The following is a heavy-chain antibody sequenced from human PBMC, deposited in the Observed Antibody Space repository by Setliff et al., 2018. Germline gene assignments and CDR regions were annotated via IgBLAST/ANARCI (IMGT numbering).Heavy chain of an antibody. CDR3: ARGQNSYHPGSWGPLYDH. V-gene: IGHV4-61*09. CDR2: WYTSGIT. D-gene: IGHD3-10*01. Sequence: LSLTCTVSGGSISGGTYYWTWIRQPAGKGLEWIGHWYTSGITNYNPPLKSQVTISVDTSKNQFSLKLSSVTAADTAVFFCARGQNSYHPGSWGPLYDHWDQGTQVTVSS. CDR1: GGSISGGTYY. J-gene: IGHJ4*02.